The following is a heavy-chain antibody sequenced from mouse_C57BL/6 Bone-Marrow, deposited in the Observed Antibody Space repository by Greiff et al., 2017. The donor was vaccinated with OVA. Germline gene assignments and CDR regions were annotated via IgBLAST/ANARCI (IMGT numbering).Heavy chain of an antibody. J-gene: IGHJ4*01. D-gene: IGHD1-1*01. CDR2: IYPGDGDT. CDR3: ARPRPMYGYYYAMDY. CDR1: GYAFSSYW. Sequence: VQLQQSGAELVKPGASVKISCKASGYAFSSYWMNWVKQRPGKGLEWIGQIYPGDGDTNYNGKFKGKATLTADKSSSTAYMQLSSLTSEDSAVYFCARPRPMYGYYYAMDYWGQGTSVTVSS. V-gene: IGHV1-80*01.